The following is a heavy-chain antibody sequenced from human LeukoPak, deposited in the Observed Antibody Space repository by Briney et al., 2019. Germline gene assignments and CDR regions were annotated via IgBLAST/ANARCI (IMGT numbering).Heavy chain of an antibody. CDR2: FSGSGGST. D-gene: IGHD1-14*01. Sequence: PGGSLRLPCAASGFPFSSYAMIWLRQAPGKAPDWLSAFSGSGGSTYYADSVKGRFTISRDNSRNTLYIQMNSLKVEDTAVYYCSKDPVPHGNGLYWFEPWGQGTLVIVSS. CDR1: GFPFSSYA. V-gene: IGHV3-23*01. CDR3: SKDPVPHGNGLYWFEP. J-gene: IGHJ5*02.